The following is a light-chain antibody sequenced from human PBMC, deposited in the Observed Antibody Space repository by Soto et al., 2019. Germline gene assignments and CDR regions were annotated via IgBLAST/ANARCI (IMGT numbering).Light chain of an antibody. V-gene: IGKV3-20*01. CDR2: GAS. Sequence: EMVLTQSPGTLSLSPGERATLSCRASQSVRNNYLAWYQQKPGQAPRLLIYGASSRATGIPARFSGSGSGTDFTLTISRLEPEDFAVYYCQQYGSSSWTFGQGTKVDIK. CDR1: QSVRNNY. CDR3: QQYGSSSWT. J-gene: IGKJ1*01.